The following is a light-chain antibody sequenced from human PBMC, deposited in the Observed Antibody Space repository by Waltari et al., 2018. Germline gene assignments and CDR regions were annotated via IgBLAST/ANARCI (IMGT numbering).Light chain of an antibody. Sequence: EIVLTQSPGTLSLSPGERATLSCRASQSISKYLAWYQQRPGQAPRLLIYAASNRATGIPDRFSGCGSGTDFSLTISILEPEDVAVYYCQHHVRLPATFGQGTKVEIK. V-gene: IGKV3-20*01. J-gene: IGKJ1*01. CDR2: AAS. CDR3: QHHVRLPAT. CDR1: QSISKY.